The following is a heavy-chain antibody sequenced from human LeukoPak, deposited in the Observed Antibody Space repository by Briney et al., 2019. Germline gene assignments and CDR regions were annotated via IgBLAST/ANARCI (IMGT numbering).Heavy chain of an antibody. CDR3: AADSSALLRGVY. J-gene: IGHJ4*02. CDR2: FDPEDGET. V-gene: IGHV1-24*01. D-gene: IGHD3-22*01. CDR1: GYTLTELS. Sequence: ASVKVSCKVSGYTLTELSMHWVRQAPGKGLEWMGGFDPEDGETIYAQKFQDRVTMTEDTSTDTAYMELSSLRSEDTAVYYCAADSSALLRGVYWGQGTLVTVSS.